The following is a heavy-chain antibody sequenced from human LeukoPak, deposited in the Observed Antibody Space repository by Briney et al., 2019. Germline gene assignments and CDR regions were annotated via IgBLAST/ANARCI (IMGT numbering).Heavy chain of an antibody. CDR3: ALSSSWYGGFFDY. Sequence: GGSLRLSCAASGFTFSSYGMHWVRQAPGKGLEWVAVISYDGSNKYYADSVKGRFTISRDNSKNTLYLQMNSLRAEDTAVYYCALSSSWYGGFFDYWGQGTLVTVSS. J-gene: IGHJ4*02. D-gene: IGHD6-13*01. CDR1: GFTFSSYG. CDR2: ISYDGSNK. V-gene: IGHV3-30*03.